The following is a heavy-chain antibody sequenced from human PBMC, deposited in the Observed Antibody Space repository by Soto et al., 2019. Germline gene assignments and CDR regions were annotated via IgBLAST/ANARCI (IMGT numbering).Heavy chain of an antibody. V-gene: IGHV4-31*03. CDR1: GGSISSGGYY. D-gene: IGHD3-22*01. Sequence: ASETLSLTCTVSGGSISSGGYYWSWIRQHPGKGLEWIGYIYYSGSTYYNPSLKSRVTISVDTSKNQFSLKLSSVTAADTAVYYCARDSTRDYYDSSGCLDYWGQGTLVTVSS. J-gene: IGHJ4*02. CDR3: ARDSTRDYYDSSGCLDY. CDR2: IYYSGST.